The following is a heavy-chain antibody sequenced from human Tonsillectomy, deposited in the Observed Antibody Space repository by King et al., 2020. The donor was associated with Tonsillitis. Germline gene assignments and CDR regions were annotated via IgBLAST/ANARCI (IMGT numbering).Heavy chain of an antibody. CDR2: ISSNGGST. V-gene: IGHV3-64*05. Sequence: EVQLVESGGGLVQPGGPLRLSCSASGFSFSNYAMHWVRQAPGKGLEYVSTISSNGGSTYYADSVKGRFTISRDNSKNTLYFQMSSLRAEDTAVYYCGRIMGATLGWFDSWGQGTLVTVSS. CDR3: GRIMGATLGWFDS. J-gene: IGHJ5*01. CDR1: GFSFSNYA. D-gene: IGHD1-26*01.